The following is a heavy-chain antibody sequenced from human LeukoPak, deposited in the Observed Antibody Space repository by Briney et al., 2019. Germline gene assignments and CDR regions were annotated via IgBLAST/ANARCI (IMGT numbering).Heavy chain of an antibody. J-gene: IGHJ4*02. CDR1: GGSISSYY. V-gene: IGHV4-59*01. D-gene: IGHD7-27*01. Sequence: PSETLSLTCTVSGGSISSYYWSWIRQPPGKGLEWIGEIHHSASPNYNTSLKSRVTLSLDKSQNQFSLKLSSVTAADTAVYYCASRKLGNDYWGQGTLVTVSS. CDR2: IHHSASP. CDR3: ASRKLGNDY.